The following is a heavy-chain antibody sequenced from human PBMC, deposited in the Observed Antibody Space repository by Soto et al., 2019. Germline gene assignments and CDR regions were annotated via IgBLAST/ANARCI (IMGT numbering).Heavy chain of an antibody. V-gene: IGHV3-11*01. D-gene: IGHD3-3*01. CDR3: ARDSTYYDFWSGYYPAYFDY. CDR2: ISSSGSTI. J-gene: IGHJ4*02. Sequence: LRLSCAASGFTFSDYYMSWIRQAPGKGLEWVSYISSSGSTIYYADPVKGRFTISRDNAKNSLYLQMNSLRAEDTAVYYCARDSTYYDFWSGYYPAYFDYWGQGTLVTVSS. CDR1: GFTFSDYY.